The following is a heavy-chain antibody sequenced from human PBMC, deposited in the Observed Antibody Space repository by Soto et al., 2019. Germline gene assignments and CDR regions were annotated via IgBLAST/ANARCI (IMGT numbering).Heavy chain of an antibody. J-gene: IGHJ3*02. D-gene: IGHD1-26*01. V-gene: IGHV4-59*06. Sequence: SETLSLTCTVSGGSISNFYWSWIRQHPGKGLEWIGYIYYSGSTYYNPSLKSRVTISVDTSKNQFSLKLSSVTAADTAVYYCARYAEPLNDALDIWGQGTMVTVSS. CDR3: ARYAEPLNDALDI. CDR2: IYYSGST. CDR1: GGSISNFY.